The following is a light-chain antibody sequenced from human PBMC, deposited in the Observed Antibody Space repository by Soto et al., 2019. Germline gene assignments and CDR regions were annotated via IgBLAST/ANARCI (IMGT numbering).Light chain of an antibody. CDR3: QQYNVWWS. CDR1: RTVGSS. J-gene: IGKJ1*01. V-gene: IGKV3D-15*01. Sequence: LTQSPRTLSVSPGETATLSCRASRTVGSSLAWYQQKPGQSPRLLIFNASTRASGISDRFGGNGSGPDYTLSISGLQPEDFAVYYCQQYNVWWSFGQGTKVDIK. CDR2: NAS.